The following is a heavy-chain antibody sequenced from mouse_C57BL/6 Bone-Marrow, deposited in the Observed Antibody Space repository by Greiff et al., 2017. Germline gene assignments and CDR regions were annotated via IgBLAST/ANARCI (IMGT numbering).Heavy chain of an antibody. Sequence: QVHVKQPGAELVKPGASVKMSCKASGYTFTSYWITWVKQRPGQGLEWIGDIYPGSGSTNYNEKFKSKATLTVDTSSSTAYMQLSSLTSEDSAVYYCARGGGWLPGEWFAYWGQGTLVTVSA. CDR2: IYPGSGST. CDR3: ARGGGWLPGEWFAY. J-gene: IGHJ3*01. CDR1: GYTFTSYW. D-gene: IGHD2-3*01. V-gene: IGHV1-55*01.